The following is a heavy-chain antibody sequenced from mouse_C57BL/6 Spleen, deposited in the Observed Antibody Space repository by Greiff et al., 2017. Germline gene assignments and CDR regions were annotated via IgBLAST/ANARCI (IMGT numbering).Heavy chain of an antibody. D-gene: IGHD1-1*01. V-gene: IGHV1-64*01. Sequence: VQLQQPGAELVKPGASVTLSCKASGYTFTSYWMHWVKQRPGEGLEWIGMIHPNSGSTNYNEKFKSKATLTVDKSSSTAYMQLSSLTSEDSAVYYCAIALQGDGSSHCYFGVWGTVTTVTVSS. CDR1: GYTFTSYW. J-gene: IGHJ1*03. CDR3: AIALQGDGSSHCYFGV. CDR2: IHPNSGST.